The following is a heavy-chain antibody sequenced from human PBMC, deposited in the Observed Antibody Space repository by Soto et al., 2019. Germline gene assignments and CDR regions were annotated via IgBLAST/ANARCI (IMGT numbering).Heavy chain of an antibody. D-gene: IGHD2-2*01. V-gene: IGHV4-59*01. CDR3: ARVWTECSSTSCYAEDYDYYYYMDV. CDR2: IYYSGST. J-gene: IGHJ6*03. CDR1: GGSISSYY. Sequence: SETLSLTCTVSGGSISSYYWSWIRQPPGKGREWIGYIYYSGSTNYNPSLKSRVTISVDTSKNQFSLKLSSVTAAGTAVYYCARVWTECSSTSCYAEDYDYYYYMDVWGKGTTVTVSS.